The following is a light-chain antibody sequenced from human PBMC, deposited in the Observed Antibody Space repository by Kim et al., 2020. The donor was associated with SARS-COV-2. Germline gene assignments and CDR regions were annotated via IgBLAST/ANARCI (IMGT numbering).Light chain of an antibody. CDR3: QQGDRFPLT. Sequence: DIQMTQSPSSVSASVGDRVTITCRASQAISSWLAWYQQKPGKAPKLLIYGAFRLHSGVPSRFSGSGSGTDFTLTISSLQPEDFATYYCQQGDRFPLTLGQGTRLEIK. CDR2: GAF. V-gene: IGKV1-12*01. CDR1: QAISSW. J-gene: IGKJ5*01.